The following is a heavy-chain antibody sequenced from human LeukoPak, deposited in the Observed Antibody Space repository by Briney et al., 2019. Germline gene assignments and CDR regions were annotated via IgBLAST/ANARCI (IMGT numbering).Heavy chain of an antibody. CDR2: IYDSGST. J-gene: IGHJ3*02. D-gene: IGHD2/OR15-2a*01. CDR3: ARDLRGTFYSETFDI. CDR1: AYSISSGYY. V-gene: IGHV4-38-2*02. Sequence: MASETLSLTCTVSAYSISSGYYWGWIRPPPGKGLEWIGSIYDSGSTNYNPSLKSRVTISVDTSKNQFSLKVTSVTAADTAVYYCARDLRGTFYSETFDIWGQGTMVTVSS.